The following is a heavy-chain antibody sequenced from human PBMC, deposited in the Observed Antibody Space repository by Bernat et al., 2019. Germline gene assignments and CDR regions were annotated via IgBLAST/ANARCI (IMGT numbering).Heavy chain of an antibody. CDR1: GFTFSRHS. V-gene: IGHV3-21*01. CDR2: ISSSSSYI. J-gene: IGHJ4*02. Sequence: SLRLSCAASGFTFSRHSMNWVRQAPAPFLSFFSCISSSSSYIYYAASVNGRFTISRDNAKNSLYLQMNSLRAEDTAVYYCARDLKALVYDYWGQGTLVTVSS. CDR3: ARDLKALVYDY. D-gene: IGHD3-16*01.